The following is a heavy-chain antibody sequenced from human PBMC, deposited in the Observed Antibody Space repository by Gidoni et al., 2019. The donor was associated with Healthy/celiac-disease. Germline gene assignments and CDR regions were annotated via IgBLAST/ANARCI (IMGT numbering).Heavy chain of an antibody. D-gene: IGHD2-15*01. Sequence: EVQLLESGGGLVQPGGSLRLSCAASGFTFSSYAMSWVRQAPGTGLEWVSAISGSGGSTYYADSVKGRFTISRDNSKNTLYLQMNSLRAEDTAVYYCAKSPYCSGGSCYWGGFDYWGQGTLVTVSS. CDR3: AKSPYCSGGSCYWGGFDY. J-gene: IGHJ4*02. CDR1: GFTFSSYA. V-gene: IGHV3-23*01. CDR2: ISGSGGST.